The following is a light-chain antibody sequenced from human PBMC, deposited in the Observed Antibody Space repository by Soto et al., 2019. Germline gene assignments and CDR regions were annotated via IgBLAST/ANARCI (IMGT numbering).Light chain of an antibody. V-gene: IGKV3-11*01. CDR3: QQRSNWPIT. CDR2: DAS. J-gene: IGKJ5*01. CDR1: QSVSSY. Sequence: EIVVTQSPATLSLSPGERATLSCRTSQSVSSYFAWYQQKPGRAPRLLIYDASSRATGTPARFIGSGSGTDFTLTISSLEPEDFAVYYCQQRSNWPITFGQGTRLEIK.